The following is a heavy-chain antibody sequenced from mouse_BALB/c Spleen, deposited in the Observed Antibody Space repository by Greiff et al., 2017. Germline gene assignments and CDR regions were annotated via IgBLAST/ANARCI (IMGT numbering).Heavy chain of an antibody. V-gene: IGHV1-15*01. CDR1: GYTFTDYE. CDR2: IDPETGGT. CDR3: TRYAMDY. Sequence: VKLMESGAELVRPGASVTLSCKASGYTFTDYEMHWVKQTPVHGLEWIGAIDPETGGTAYNQKFKGKATLTADKSSSTAYMELRSLTSEDSAVYYCTRYAMDYWGQGTSVTVSS. J-gene: IGHJ4*01.